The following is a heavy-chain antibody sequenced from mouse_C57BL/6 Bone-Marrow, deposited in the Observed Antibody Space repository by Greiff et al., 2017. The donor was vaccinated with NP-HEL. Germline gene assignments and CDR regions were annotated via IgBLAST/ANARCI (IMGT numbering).Heavy chain of an antibody. V-gene: IGHV3-6*01. CDR1: GYSITSGYY. D-gene: IGHD1-1*01. J-gene: IGHJ2*01. CDR3: AREGYYPYYFDY. Sequence: VQLKESGPGLVKPSQSLSLTCSVTGYSITSGYYWNWIRQFPGNKLEWMGYISYDGSNNYNPSLKNRISITRDTSKNQFFLKLNSVTTEDTATYYCAREGYYPYYFDYWGQGTTLTVSS. CDR2: ISYDGSN.